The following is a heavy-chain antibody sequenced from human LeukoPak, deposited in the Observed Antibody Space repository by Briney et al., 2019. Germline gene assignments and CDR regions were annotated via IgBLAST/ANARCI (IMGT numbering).Heavy chain of an antibody. CDR1: GYSFTSYW. V-gene: IGHV5-51*01. J-gene: IGHJ4*02. Sequence: GESLKISCKGSGYSFTSYWIGWVRQMPGKGLEWMGIIYPGDSDTRYSPSFQGQVTISADKCISTAYLQWSSLKASDTAMYYCARSGYCSGGSCYEPYYFDYWGQGTLVTVSS. CDR2: IYPGDSDT. CDR3: ARSGYCSGGSCYEPYYFDY. D-gene: IGHD2-15*01.